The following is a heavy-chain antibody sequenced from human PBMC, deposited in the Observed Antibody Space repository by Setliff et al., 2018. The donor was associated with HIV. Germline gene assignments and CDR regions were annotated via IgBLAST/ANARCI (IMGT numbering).Heavy chain of an antibody. CDR3: ARAPPSGKARPYYFDY. J-gene: IGHJ4*02. D-gene: IGHD6-13*01. CDR1: GYIFISYG. Sequence: ASVKVSCKASGYIFISYGFSWVRQAPGQGLEWMGWISAYNGSTTYAQKFQGRVTMTRNTSTSTVYMELSSLRSEDTAVYYCARAPPSGKARPYYFDYWGQGTLVTVSS. CDR2: ISAYNGST. V-gene: IGHV1-18*01.